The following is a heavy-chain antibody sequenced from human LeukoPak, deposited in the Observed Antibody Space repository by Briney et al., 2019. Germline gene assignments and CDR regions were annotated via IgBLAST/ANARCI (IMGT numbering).Heavy chain of an antibody. CDR2: IYPGDSDT. J-gene: IGHJ6*03. CDR3: AICTVTPSYYYMDV. CDR1: GYSFTSYW. Sequence: GESLQISFKGSGYSFTSYWIGRVRPMPGKGLEWIRIIYPGDSDTRYSPSFQGQVTISADKSITTAYLQWSSLKASDTAMYYCAICTVTPSYYYMDVWGKGTTVTASS. V-gene: IGHV5-51*01. D-gene: IGHD4-17*01.